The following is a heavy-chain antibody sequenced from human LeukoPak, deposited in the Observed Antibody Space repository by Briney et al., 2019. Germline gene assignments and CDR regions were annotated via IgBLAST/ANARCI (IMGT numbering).Heavy chain of an antibody. J-gene: IGHJ4*02. Sequence: PGGSLRLSCAASGFTFSSYAMSWVRQAPGKGLEWVSAISGSGGSTYYADSVKGRFTISRDNSKNTLYLQMNSLRAEDTAVYYCVSPDPFRGAVNPDYWGQGTLVTVSS. CDR3: VSPDPFRGAVNPDY. CDR1: GFTFSSYA. V-gene: IGHV3-23*01. CDR2: ISGSGGST. D-gene: IGHD3-16*01.